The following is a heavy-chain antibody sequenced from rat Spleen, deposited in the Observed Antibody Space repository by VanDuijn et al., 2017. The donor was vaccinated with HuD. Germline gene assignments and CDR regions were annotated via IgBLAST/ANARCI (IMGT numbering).Heavy chain of an antibody. CDR1: GFTFSNYG. CDR2: INYDGTTT. Sequence: EVQLVESGGGLVQPGRSLKLSCAASGFTFSNYGMAWVRQAPTKGLEWVATINYDGTTTYYRDSVKGRFTISRDNAKNALYLQMVSLRSEDTATYYCARQEYGGYDDWFAYWGQGTLVTVSS. CDR3: ARQEYGGYDDWFAY. D-gene: IGHD1-11*01. J-gene: IGHJ3*01. V-gene: IGHV5-29*01.